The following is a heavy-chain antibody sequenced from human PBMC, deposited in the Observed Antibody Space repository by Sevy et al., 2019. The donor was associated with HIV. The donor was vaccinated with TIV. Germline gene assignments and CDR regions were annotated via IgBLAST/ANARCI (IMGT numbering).Heavy chain of an antibody. CDR2: ISYDGSNK. V-gene: IGHV3-30-3*01. Sequence: GGSLRLSCAASGFTFSSYAMHWVRQAPGKGLEWVAVISYDGSNKYYADSVKGRFTISRDNSKNTLYLQMNGLRAEDTAVYYCARDRYSGTPGAFDIWGQGTMVTVSS. D-gene: IGHD1-26*01. CDR1: GFTFSSYA. J-gene: IGHJ3*02. CDR3: ARDRYSGTPGAFDI.